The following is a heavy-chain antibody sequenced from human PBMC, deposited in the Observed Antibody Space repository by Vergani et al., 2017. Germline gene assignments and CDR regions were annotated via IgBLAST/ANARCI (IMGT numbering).Heavy chain of an antibody. CDR1: GYTFTSYY. CDR3: AFGYCSGGSCYLYYYYYGVDV. D-gene: IGHD2-15*01. V-gene: IGHV1-46*03. Sequence: QVQLVQSGAEVKKPGASVKVSCKASGYTFTSYYMHWVRQAPGQGLEWMGIINPSGGSTSYAQKFQGRVTMTRDTSTSTVYMELSSLRPEDTAVYYCAFGYCSGGSCYLYYYYYGVDVWGQGTTVTVSS. J-gene: IGHJ6*02. CDR2: INPSGGST.